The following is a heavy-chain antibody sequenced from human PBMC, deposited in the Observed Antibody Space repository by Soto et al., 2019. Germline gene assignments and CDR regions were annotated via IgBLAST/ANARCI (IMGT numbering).Heavy chain of an antibody. Sequence: GASVKVSCKASGYTFTSYYMHWVRQAPGQGLEWMGIINPSGGSTSYAQKFQGRVTMTRDTSTSTVYMELSSLRSEDTAVYYCATISKGYSSSWYGNWFDPWGQGTLVTVSS. CDR3: ATISKGYSSSWYGNWFDP. CDR2: INPSGGST. D-gene: IGHD6-13*01. CDR1: GYTFTSYY. V-gene: IGHV1-46*01. J-gene: IGHJ5*02.